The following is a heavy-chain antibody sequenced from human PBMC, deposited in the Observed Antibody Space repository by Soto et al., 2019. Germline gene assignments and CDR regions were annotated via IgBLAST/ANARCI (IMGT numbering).Heavy chain of an antibody. CDR1: GDTFTGYY. V-gene: IGHV1-2*02. CDR2: INPDSGGT. D-gene: IGHD6-13*01. Sequence: QVQLVQSGAEVKKPGASVKVSCKATGDTFTGYYMHWVRQAPGQGLEWMGWINPDSGGTNYAQKLQGRVTMTSDTSIRTDYMELNRLKSDDTAVYYCATGYSSRWYWFDPWGQGPLVTVSS. CDR3: ATGYSSRWYWFDP. J-gene: IGHJ5*02.